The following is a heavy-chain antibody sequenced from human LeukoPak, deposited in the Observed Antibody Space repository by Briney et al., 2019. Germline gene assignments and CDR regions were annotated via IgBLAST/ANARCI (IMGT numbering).Heavy chain of an antibody. CDR1: GFTFSSYS. CDR3: ARGLSWTVDY. Sequence: GGSLRLSCAASGFTFSSYSMNWVRQTPGKGLEWVSSISSNSGYKYYADSVKGRFNIPRDNDKNSLYLQMNILRAEDTAVYYCARGLSWTVDYWGQGTLVTVCS. V-gene: IGHV3-21*01. CDR2: ISSNSGYK. J-gene: IGHJ4*02. D-gene: IGHD3/OR15-3a*01.